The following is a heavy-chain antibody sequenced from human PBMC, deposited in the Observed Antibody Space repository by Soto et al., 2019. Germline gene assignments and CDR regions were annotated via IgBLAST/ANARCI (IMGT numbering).Heavy chain of an antibody. V-gene: IGHV1-2*04. CDR2: SNPNSGGT. J-gene: IGHJ3*02. CDR3: ARGGSTMVRGAFDAFDI. D-gene: IGHD3-10*01. CDR1: GYTFTGYY. Sequence: QVQLVQSGAEVKKPGASVKVSCKASGYTFTGYYMHWVRQAPGQGLEWMGWSNPNSGGTNYAQKFQGWVTMTRDTSISTAYMELSRLRADDTAVYYCARGGSTMVRGAFDAFDIWGQGTMVTVSS.